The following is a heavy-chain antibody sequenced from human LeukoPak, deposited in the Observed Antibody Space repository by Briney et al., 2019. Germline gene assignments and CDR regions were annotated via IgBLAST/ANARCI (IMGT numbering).Heavy chain of an antibody. J-gene: IGHJ5*02. Sequence: SETLSLTCNVSGGSFSSYYWSWIRQPPGKGLEWIGHIYYSGSTNYNPSLKSRVTMSVDTAKNQFSLKLSSVTAADTAVYYCARHAAAAVYSWFDPWGQGTQVTVSS. CDR1: GGSFSSYY. CDR2: IYYSGST. CDR3: ARHAAAAVYSWFDP. V-gene: IGHV4-59*08. D-gene: IGHD4-11*01.